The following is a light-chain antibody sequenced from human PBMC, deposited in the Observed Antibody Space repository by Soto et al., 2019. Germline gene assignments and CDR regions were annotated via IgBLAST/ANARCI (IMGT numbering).Light chain of an antibody. J-gene: IGKJ1*01. V-gene: IGKV3-11*01. CDR2: DGS. Sequence: EIVLTQSPATLSLSPGERATLSCRASQSVSTYLAWYQQKPGQAPRLLIYDGSNRATGIPARFSGSGSGTDFTLTISSLEAEDFAVYYCQQRSNWLWTFGQWTKVEIK. CDR3: QQRSNWLWT. CDR1: QSVSTY.